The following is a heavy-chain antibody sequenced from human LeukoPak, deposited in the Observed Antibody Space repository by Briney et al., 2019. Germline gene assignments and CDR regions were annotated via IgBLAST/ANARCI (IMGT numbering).Heavy chain of an antibody. CDR1: GFSSSTYS. Sequence: KTGGSLRPSCAVAGFSSSTYSMNWGRQAPGKGLEWVSSLSSSSTYVYYADSVKGRFTISRDNAKNSLYLQMNSLRAEDTAVYYCARLCCSGGGYFYNCDYWGQGSLVTVSS. CDR2: LSSSSTYV. D-gene: IGHD2-15*01. CDR3: ARLCCSGGGYFYNCDY. V-gene: IGHV3-21*01. J-gene: IGHJ4*02.